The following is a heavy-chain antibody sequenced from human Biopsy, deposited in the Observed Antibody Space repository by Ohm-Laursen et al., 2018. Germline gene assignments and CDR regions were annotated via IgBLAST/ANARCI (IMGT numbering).Heavy chain of an antibody. V-gene: IGHV4-34*01. D-gene: IGHD5-12*01. CDR3: ARGSGYFKLDV. CDR1: GESSSGYF. Sequence: SQTLSLNCAVNGESSSGYFWNWIRQPPGKGLEWIGEINQSGSTKYNPSLKRRATLSADSSNSQFSLRLTSVTAADTAIYYCARGSGYFKLDVWGQGTTVTVSS. J-gene: IGHJ6*02. CDR2: INQSGST.